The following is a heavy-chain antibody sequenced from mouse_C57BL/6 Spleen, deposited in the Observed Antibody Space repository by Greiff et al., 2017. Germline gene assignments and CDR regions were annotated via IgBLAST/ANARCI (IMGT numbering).Heavy chain of an antibody. J-gene: IGHJ2*01. D-gene: IGHD1-1*01. V-gene: IGHV1-52*01. Sequence: QVQLQQPGAELVRPGSSVKLSCKASGYTFTSYWMHWVKQRPIQGLEWIGNIDPSDSETHYTQKFKDKATLTVDKSSSTAYMQLSSLTSEDSAVYYCARGGTVVAEDYWGQGTTLTVSS. CDR3: ARGGTVVAEDY. CDR2: IDPSDSET. CDR1: GYTFTSYW.